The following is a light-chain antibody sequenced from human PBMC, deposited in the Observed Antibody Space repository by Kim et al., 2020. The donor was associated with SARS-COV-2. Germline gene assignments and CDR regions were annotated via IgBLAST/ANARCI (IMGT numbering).Light chain of an antibody. CDR2: DNN. V-gene: IGLV1-51*01. J-gene: IGLJ2*01. CDR1: SSNIGNNY. Sequence: QKITTAGSGRSSNIGNNYVSWYQQLPGTAPKLLIYDNNKRPSGIPDRFSGSKSGTSATLGITGLQTGDEADYYCGTWDSSLSVVVFGGGTQLTVL. CDR3: GTWDSSLSVVV.